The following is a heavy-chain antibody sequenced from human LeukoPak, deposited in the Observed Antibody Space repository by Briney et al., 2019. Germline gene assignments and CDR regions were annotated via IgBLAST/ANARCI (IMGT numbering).Heavy chain of an antibody. CDR2: ISSSSSTI. J-gene: IGHJ6*02. Sequence: SGGSLRLSCAASGFTFSSYSMNWVRQAPGKGLEWVSYISSSSSTIYYADSVKGRFTISRDNAKNSLYLQMNSLRAEDTAVYYCARDVGDPPFYYYYGMDVWGQGTTVTVSS. V-gene: IGHV3-48*04. CDR1: GFTFSSYS. D-gene: IGHD4-17*01. CDR3: ARDVGDPPFYYYYGMDV.